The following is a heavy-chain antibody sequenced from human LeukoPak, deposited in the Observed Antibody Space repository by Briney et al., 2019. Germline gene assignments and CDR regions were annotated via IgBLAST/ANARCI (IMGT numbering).Heavy chain of an antibody. J-gene: IGHJ4*02. CDR2: ISYDGSLK. D-gene: IGHD3-10*01. CDR1: GFTFRTYT. CDR3: ARGDYYGSGSYWHYFDY. V-gene: IGHV3-30*01. Sequence: GGSLRLSCAASGFTFRTYTMHWVPQAPAKVLGLVAVISYDGSLKYYADSVKRRFTISRDNSQNTVFLQMNSPRAEDTAVYYCARGDYYGSGSYWHYFDYWGQGTLVTVSS.